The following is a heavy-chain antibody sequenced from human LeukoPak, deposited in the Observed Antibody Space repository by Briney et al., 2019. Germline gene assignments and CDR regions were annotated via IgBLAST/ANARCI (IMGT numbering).Heavy chain of an antibody. Sequence: SETLSLTCTVSGGSVSSGSYYWSWIRQPPGKGLEWIGYIYYSGSTNYNPSLKSRVTISVDTSKNQLSLRLSSVTAADTAVYYCARGPTSITIIQSWFDTWAREPWSPSPQ. V-gene: IGHV4-61*01. CDR1: GGSVSSGSYY. D-gene: IGHD3-3*01. CDR2: IYYSGST. CDR3: ARGPTSITIIQSWFDT. J-gene: IGHJ5*02.